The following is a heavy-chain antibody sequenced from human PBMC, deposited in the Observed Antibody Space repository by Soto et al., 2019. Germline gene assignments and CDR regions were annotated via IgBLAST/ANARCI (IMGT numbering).Heavy chain of an antibody. Sequence: AGGSLRLSCVGYGFTLSSYSMNWVRQAPGKGLEWVSSISSSSTYIYYADSVKGRFTISRDNARNSLHLQMNSLRAEDTAVYYCARDPSDLWEPDQYFLHWGQGTLVTVSS. CDR2: ISSSSTYI. V-gene: IGHV3-21*01. CDR3: ARDPSDLWEPDQYFLH. CDR1: GFTLSSYS. D-gene: IGHD1-26*01. J-gene: IGHJ1*01.